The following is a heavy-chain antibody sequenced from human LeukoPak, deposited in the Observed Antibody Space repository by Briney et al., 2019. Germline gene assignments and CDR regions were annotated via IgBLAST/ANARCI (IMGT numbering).Heavy chain of an antibody. D-gene: IGHD2-15*01. V-gene: IGHV3-30*04. CDR1: GFTFSSYA. CDR2: ISYDGSNK. Sequence: GGSLRLSCAASGFTFSSYAMHWVRQAPGKGLEWVAVISYDGSNKYYADSVKGRFTISRDNSKNTLYLQMNSLRAEDTAVYYCAGARYVSAFDIWGQGTMVTVSS. J-gene: IGHJ3*02. CDR3: AGARYVSAFDI.